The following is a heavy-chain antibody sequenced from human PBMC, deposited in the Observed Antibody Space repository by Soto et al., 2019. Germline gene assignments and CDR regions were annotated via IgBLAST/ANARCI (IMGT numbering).Heavy chain of an antibody. CDR1: GINFSRAW. D-gene: IGHD3-9*01. CDR3: ATGLLRYYAY. V-gene: IGHV3-15*01. J-gene: IGHJ4*01. CDR2: IKSKFDGETI. Sequence: GGSLRLSCAASGINFSRAWMSWVRQAPRKGLEWVGRIKSKFDGETIDYAAPVKGRFTISRDDSKNIVYLQMNSLNTEDTAVYYCATGLLRYYAYWGHGTLVTVSS.